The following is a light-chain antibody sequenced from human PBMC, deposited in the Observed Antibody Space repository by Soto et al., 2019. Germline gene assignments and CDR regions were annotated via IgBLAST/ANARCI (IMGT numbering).Light chain of an antibody. V-gene: IGKV3-20*01. CDR3: QQSASSPWT. CDR1: QSVNNNY. CDR2: GAS. Sequence: EIVLTQSPGTLSLSPGERATLSCRASQSVNNNYFTWYQQKPGQAPRLLIYGASSRATGVPDRFSGSGSGTDFTLTISRLEPEDFAVYYCQQSASSPWTFGQGTKVEIK. J-gene: IGKJ1*01.